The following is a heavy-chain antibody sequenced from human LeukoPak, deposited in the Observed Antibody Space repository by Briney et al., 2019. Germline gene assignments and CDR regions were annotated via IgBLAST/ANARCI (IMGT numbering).Heavy chain of an antibody. Sequence: GASVKVSCKVAGYTLTEYSMNWVRQAPGKGLEWMGGFDPEDGETIYAQKFQGRVTMTEDTSTDTAYMELRSLRSEDTAVYYCATHARMETGRGYYYFGNFDYWGQGTLVTVSS. CDR3: ATHARMETGRGYYYFGNFDY. D-gene: IGHD3-22*01. V-gene: IGHV1-24*01. J-gene: IGHJ4*02. CDR1: GYTLTEYS. CDR2: FDPEDGET.